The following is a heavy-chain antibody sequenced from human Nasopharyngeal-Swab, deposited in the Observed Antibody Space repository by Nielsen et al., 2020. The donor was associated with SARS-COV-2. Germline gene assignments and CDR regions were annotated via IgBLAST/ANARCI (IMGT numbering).Heavy chain of an antibody. V-gene: IGHV4-4*02. CDR1: GGSISSSNW. J-gene: IGHJ4*02. D-gene: IGHD6-19*01. CDR2: IYHSGNT. Sequence: SETLSLTCAVSGGSISSSNWWNWVRQPPGKGLEWIGEIYHSGNTNYNPSLESRVTISVDKSKNQFSLRLSSVTAADTAVYYCARDSRSGWLYWGQGTLVTVSS. CDR3: ARDSRSGWLY.